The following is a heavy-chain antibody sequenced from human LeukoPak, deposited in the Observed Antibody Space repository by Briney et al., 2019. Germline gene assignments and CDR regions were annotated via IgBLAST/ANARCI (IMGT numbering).Heavy chain of an antibody. Sequence: GGSLRLSCAASGFTLSYNYTSWVRQAPGKRLGWVSVIYSDGSTYYADSVKGRFTISRDNSKTTLYLQTSSLRAEDTAVYYCARDRRTGTPYAFDIWGQGTMVTVSS. D-gene: IGHD1-14*01. CDR1: GFTLSYNY. V-gene: IGHV3-66*02. CDR2: IYSDGST. CDR3: ARDRRTGTPYAFDI. J-gene: IGHJ3*02.